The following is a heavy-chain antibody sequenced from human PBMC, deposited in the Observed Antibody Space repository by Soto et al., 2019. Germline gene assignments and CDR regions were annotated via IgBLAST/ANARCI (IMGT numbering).Heavy chain of an antibody. CDR1: GASVTSGGYY. CDR2: ISYIRYP. J-gene: IGHJ6*02. CDR3: VRLHTYQRDWEGYYSYDLDV. D-gene: IGHD1-26*01. Sequence: PSETLSLTCTVSGASVTSGGYYWGWIRQPPGKGREWIGSISYIRYPYYDPSLQPRVALSVDTSKTQFSLRLSSVTAADTAVYYCVRLHTYQRDWEGYYSYDLDVWGPGTTVTVS. V-gene: IGHV4-39*01.